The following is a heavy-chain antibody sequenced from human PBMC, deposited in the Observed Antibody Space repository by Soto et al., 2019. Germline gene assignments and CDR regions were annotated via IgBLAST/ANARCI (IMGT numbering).Heavy chain of an antibody. CDR2: IHYTAAT. J-gene: IGHJ4*02. CDR3: STYSYDGHISGYHDS. CDR1: VGSMTRRNNY. V-gene: IGHV4-39*01. D-gene: IGHD5-18*01. Sequence: ETLSLTCTVTVGSMTRRNNYWGWFLQPPGKGLEWVASIHYTAATYYSPSLRLRITISVHTSNNRFSLSLTSVTAADTATYFCSTYSYDGHISGYHDSWGQGTLVTVSS.